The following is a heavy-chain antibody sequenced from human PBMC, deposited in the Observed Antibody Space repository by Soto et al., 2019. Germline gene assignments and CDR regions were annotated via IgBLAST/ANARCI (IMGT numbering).Heavy chain of an antibody. CDR3: ARLIAAAGTLDY. J-gene: IGHJ4*02. CDR1: GGSISSGGYS. D-gene: IGHD6-13*01. V-gene: IGHV4-30-2*01. CDR2: IYHSGST. Sequence: QLQLQESGSGLVKPSQTLSLTCAVSGGSISSGGYSWSWIRQPPGKGLEWIGYIYHSGSTYYNPALTSRVTIPVDRSKNQFSLKLSSVTAADTAVYYCARLIAAAGTLDYWGQGTLVTVSS.